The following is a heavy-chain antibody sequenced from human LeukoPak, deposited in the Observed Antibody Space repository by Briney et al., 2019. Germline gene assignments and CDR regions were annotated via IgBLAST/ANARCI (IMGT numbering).Heavy chain of an antibody. CDR1: GFTFSSYG. CDR2: IRYDGSNK. Sequence: GGSLRLSCAASGFTFSSYGMHWVRQAPGKGLEWVAFIRYDGSNKYYADSVKGRLTISRDNSKNTLYLQMNSLRAEDTAVYYCAKANWNELQYWGQGTLVTVSS. CDR3: AKANWNELQY. D-gene: IGHD1-1*01. J-gene: IGHJ4*02. V-gene: IGHV3-30*02.